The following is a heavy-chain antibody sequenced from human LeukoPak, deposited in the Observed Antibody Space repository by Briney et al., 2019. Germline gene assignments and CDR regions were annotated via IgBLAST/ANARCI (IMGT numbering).Heavy chain of an antibody. Sequence: GGSLRPSCAASGFTFSSDAMSWVRQAPGKGLEWVSAISGSGGSTYYADSVKGRFTISRDNSKNTLYLQMNSLRAEDTAVYYCAKDLGIAARRAGSRTNWFDPWGQGTLVTVSS. D-gene: IGHD6-6*01. CDR3: AKDLGIAARRAGSRTNWFDP. CDR1: GFTFSSDA. V-gene: IGHV3-23*01. J-gene: IGHJ5*02. CDR2: ISGSGGST.